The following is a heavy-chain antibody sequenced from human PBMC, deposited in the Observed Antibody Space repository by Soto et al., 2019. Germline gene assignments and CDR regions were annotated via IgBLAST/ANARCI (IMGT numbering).Heavy chain of an antibody. CDR2: IWYDGSKA. CDR1: GFTFRTYG. J-gene: IGHJ4*02. V-gene: IGHV3-33*01. D-gene: IGHD3-10*01. Sequence: QVHLVASGGGVVQPGRSLRLSCVASGFTFRTYGMHWVRQAPGKGLEWVAVIWYDGSKAYYAESVMGRFTISRDNSKNTVYLQVNSLRAEDTAVYYCARDIWFEKSKCLDYWGQGTLVTVSS. CDR3: ARDIWFEKSKCLDY.